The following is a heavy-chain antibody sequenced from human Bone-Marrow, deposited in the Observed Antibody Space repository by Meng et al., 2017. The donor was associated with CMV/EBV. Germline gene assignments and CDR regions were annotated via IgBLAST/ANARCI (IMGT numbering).Heavy chain of an antibody. CDR2: INPSGGST. J-gene: IGHJ6*02. CDR1: GYTFTDSG. Sequence: ASVKVSCKASGYTFTDSGISWVRQAPGQGLEWMGIINPSGGSTSYAQKFQGRVTMTRDTSTSTVYMELSSLRSEDTAVYYCASSIMITFGGVYYYYGMDVWGQGTTVTVSS. CDR3: ASSIMITFGGVYYYYGMDV. D-gene: IGHD3-16*01. V-gene: IGHV1-46*01.